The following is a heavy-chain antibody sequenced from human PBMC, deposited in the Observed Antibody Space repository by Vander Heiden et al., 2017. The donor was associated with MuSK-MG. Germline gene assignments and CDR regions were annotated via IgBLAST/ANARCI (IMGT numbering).Heavy chain of an antibody. J-gene: IGHJ6*03. CDR3: AGRYYYYMDV. Sequence: EVQLVESGGGLVQPGGSLRLPCASSGFTFTTSWMPWVRQVPGKGLGWVSHINGDGSTTSYADSVKGRFTISRDNAKNTLYLQMNSLRAEDTAVYYCAGRYYYYMDVWGKGATVTVSS. CDR2: INGDGSTT. V-gene: IGHV3-74*01. CDR1: GFTFTTSW.